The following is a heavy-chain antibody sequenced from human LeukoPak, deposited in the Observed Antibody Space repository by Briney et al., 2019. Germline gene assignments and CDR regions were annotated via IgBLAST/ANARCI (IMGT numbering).Heavy chain of an antibody. Sequence: ASVKVSCKASGGTFSSYAISWARQAPGQRLEWMGWINAGNGNTKYSQKFQGRVTITRDTSASTAYMELSSLRSEDTAVYYCARYRVGAAMVTGYFDYWGQGTLVTVSS. CDR1: GGTFSSYA. J-gene: IGHJ4*02. V-gene: IGHV1-3*01. D-gene: IGHD5-18*01. CDR2: INAGNGNT. CDR3: ARYRVGAAMVTGYFDY.